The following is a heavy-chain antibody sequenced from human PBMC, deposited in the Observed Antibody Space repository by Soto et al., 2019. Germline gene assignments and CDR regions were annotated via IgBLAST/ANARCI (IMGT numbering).Heavy chain of an antibody. CDR3: ARDCAGYSSGWYQRGGFDY. J-gene: IGHJ4*02. V-gene: IGHV3-33*01. CDR2: IWYDASNK. Sequence: QVQLVESGGSVVQPGRSLRLSCAASGFTFSSHGMHWVRQAPGKRLEWVAVIWYDASNKYYADSVKGRFTISRDNSKNTLYLQMNSLRAEDTAVYYCARDCAGYSSGWYQRGGFDYWGQGTLVTVSS. CDR1: GFTFSSHG. D-gene: IGHD6-19*01.